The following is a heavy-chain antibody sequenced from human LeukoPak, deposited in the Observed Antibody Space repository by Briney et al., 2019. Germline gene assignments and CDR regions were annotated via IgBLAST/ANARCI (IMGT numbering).Heavy chain of an antibody. Sequence: GASVKVSCKASGGTFSSYAISWVRQAPGQGLEWMGRIIPIFGTANYAQKFQGRVTITTDESTSTAYMELSSLRSEETAVYYCARGDNWNDDFDYWGQGTLVTVSS. CDR1: GGTFSSYA. CDR2: IIPIFGTA. J-gene: IGHJ4*02. D-gene: IGHD1-20*01. V-gene: IGHV1-69*05. CDR3: ARGDNWNDDFDY.